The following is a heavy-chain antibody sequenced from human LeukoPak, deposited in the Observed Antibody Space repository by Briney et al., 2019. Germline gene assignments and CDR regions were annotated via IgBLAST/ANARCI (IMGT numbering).Heavy chain of an antibody. CDR3: AKGYSSSCPDY. J-gene: IGHJ4*02. D-gene: IGHD6-13*01. CDR2: ISSSGSTI. CDR1: GFTFSDYY. V-gene: IGHV3-11*01. Sequence: GGSLRLSCAASGFTFSDYYMSWVRQAPGKGLEWVSYISSSGSTIYYADSVKGRFTISRDNSKNTLYLQMNSLRAEDTAVYYCAKGYSSSCPDYWGQGTLVTVSS.